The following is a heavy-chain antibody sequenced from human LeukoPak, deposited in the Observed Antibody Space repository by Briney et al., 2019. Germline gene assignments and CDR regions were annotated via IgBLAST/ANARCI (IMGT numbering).Heavy chain of an antibody. V-gene: IGHV3-64D*06. Sequence: PGGSLRLSCSASGFTFSSYAMHWVRQAPGKGLEYVSAISSNGGSTYYADSVKGRFTISRDNSKNTLYLQMSSLRPEDTAVYYCVKGIVVVTARAFDYWGQRPLHTVSS. CDR1: GFTFSSYA. J-gene: IGHJ4*02. D-gene: IGHD2-21*02. CDR3: VKGIVVVTARAFDY. CDR2: ISSNGGST.